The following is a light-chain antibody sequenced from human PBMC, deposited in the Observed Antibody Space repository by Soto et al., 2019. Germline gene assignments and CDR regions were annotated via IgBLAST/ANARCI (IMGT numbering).Light chain of an antibody. V-gene: IGKV3-11*01. CDR3: QQRSNWPPPWT. CDR2: DAS. CDR1: QSVSSY. Sequence: EIVLTPSPATLYLSPGERATLSCRASQSVSSYLAWYQHKPGQAPRLLIYDASKRATGIPARFSGSGSGTDFTVTISSLEPEDFAVYYCQQRSNWPPPWTFGQGTRVEIK. J-gene: IGKJ1*01.